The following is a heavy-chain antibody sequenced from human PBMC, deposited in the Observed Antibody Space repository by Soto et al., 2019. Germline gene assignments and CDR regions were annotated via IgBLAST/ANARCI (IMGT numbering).Heavy chain of an antibody. CDR2: VYYRGRS. CDR3: VRQRTTVITQAYFVY. V-gene: IGHV4-39*01. Sequence: PSETLSLTCTVSCGSVTNSSYYWGWIRQSPGKGLEWIGSVYYRGRSYSKSSVKSRVTISVDTSKNQFSLNLNSVTASDTAVYLCVRQRTTVITQAYFVYWGPGARVTVSS. J-gene: IGHJ4*02. CDR1: CGSVTNSSYY. D-gene: IGHD4-4*01.